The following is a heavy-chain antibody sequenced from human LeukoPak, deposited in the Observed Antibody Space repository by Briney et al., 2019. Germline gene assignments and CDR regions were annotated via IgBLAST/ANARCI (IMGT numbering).Heavy chain of an antibody. CDR1: GFTFSRYG. V-gene: IGHV3-7*03. CDR3: ARDREYCSGGSCYDYFDY. Sequence: GGSLRLSCAASGFTFSRYGMSWVRQAPGKGLEWVANIKQDGSQKSYVDSVKGRFTISRDNAKNSLYLQMNSLRAEDTALYYCARDREYCSGGSCYDYFDYWGQGTLVTVSS. D-gene: IGHD2-15*01. CDR2: IKQDGSQK. J-gene: IGHJ4*02.